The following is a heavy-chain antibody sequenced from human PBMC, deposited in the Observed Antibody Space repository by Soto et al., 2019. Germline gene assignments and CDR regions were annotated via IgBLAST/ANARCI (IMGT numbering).Heavy chain of an antibody. CDR2: IYSGGST. Sequence: EVQLVESGGGLVQPGGSLRLSCAASGFTVSSNYMSWVRQAPGKGLEWVSVIYSGGSTYYADSVKGRFTISRHNSENTLYLQMNSLRTEDTAVYYCARAAWGLWSGYMDIWGKGTTVTVSS. D-gene: IGHD3-10*01. J-gene: IGHJ6*03. CDR3: ARAAWGLWSGYMDI. CDR1: GFTVSSNY. V-gene: IGHV3-53*04.